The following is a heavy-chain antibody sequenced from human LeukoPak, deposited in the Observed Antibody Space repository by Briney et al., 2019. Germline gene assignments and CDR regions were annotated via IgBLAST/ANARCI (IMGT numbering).Heavy chain of an antibody. D-gene: IGHD6-19*01. CDR2: INPSGGST. J-gene: IGHJ4*02. CDR1: GYTFTSYY. CDR3: ARGIASSGWYIATYGY. V-gene: IGHV1-46*01. Sequence: ASVKVSCKASGYTFTSYYMHWVRQAPGQGLEWMGIINPSGGSTSYAQKFQGRVTMTRDTSTSTVYMELSSLRSEDTAVYYCARGIASSGWYIATYGYWGQGTLVTVSS.